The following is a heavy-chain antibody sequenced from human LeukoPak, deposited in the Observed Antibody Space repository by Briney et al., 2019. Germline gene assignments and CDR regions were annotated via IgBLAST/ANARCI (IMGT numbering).Heavy chain of an antibody. CDR2: INPSGGST. Sequence: ASVKVSCKASGYTFTSYYMHWVRQAPGQGLEWMGIINPSGGSTSYAQKFQGRVTMTRDMSTSTVYMELSSLRSEDTAVYYCARGGITMIVTDKSAFDIWGQGTMVTVSS. J-gene: IGHJ3*02. CDR1: GYTFTSYY. CDR3: ARGGITMIVTDKSAFDI. V-gene: IGHV1-46*01. D-gene: IGHD3-22*01.